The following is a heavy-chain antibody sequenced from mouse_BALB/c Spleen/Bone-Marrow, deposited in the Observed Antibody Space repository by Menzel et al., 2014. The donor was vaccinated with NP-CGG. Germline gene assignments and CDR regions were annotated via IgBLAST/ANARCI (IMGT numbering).Heavy chain of an antibody. Sequence: EVKLMESGGDLVKPGESLKLSCAASGFTFSSYGMSWVRQTPDKRLEWVATISSGGSYTYYPDSVKERFTISRDNAKNTLYLQMSSLKSEDTAMHYCARPTTVVATGGSFDYWGQGTTLTVSS. J-gene: IGHJ2*01. V-gene: IGHV5-6*01. CDR1: GFTFSSYG. CDR3: ARPTTVVATGGSFDY. CDR2: ISSGGSYT. D-gene: IGHD1-1*01.